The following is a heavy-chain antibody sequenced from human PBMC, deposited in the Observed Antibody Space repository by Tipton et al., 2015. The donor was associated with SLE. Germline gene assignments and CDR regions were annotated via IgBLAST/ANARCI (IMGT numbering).Heavy chain of an antibody. J-gene: IGHJ4*02. Sequence: SLRLSCVASGFTFTRNGMHWVRQAPGKGLEWVAVSWYDGSGKYYADSVQGRFIISRDNSKNTLYLQMNSLRVEDTAVYYCAIGVAGTLFFDYWGQGTLVTVSS. V-gene: IGHV3-33*01. CDR3: AIGVAGTLFFDY. CDR2: SWYDGSGK. D-gene: IGHD6-19*01. CDR1: GFTFTRNG.